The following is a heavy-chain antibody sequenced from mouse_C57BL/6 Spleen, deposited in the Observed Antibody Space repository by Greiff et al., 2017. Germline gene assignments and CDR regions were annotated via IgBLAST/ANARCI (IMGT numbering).Heavy chain of an antibody. CDR1: GYTFTDYE. CDR3: TRSPYYDGSSIYFDY. D-gene: IGHD1-1*01. J-gene: IGHJ2*01. CDR2: IDPETGGT. Sequence: VQLQQSGAELVRPGASVTLSCKASGYTFTDYEMHWVKQTPVHGLEWIGAIDPETGGTAYTQKFKGKARLTADKSSSTAYMELRSLTSEDSAVYYCTRSPYYDGSSIYFDYWGQGTTLTVSS. V-gene: IGHV1-15*01.